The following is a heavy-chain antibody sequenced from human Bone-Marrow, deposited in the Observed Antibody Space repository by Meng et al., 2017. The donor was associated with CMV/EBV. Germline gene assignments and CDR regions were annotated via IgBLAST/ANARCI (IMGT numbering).Heavy chain of an antibody. D-gene: IGHD2-2*01. CDR3: ARGRRYCSSTNCYYYGTDV. V-gene: IGHV4-61*08. J-gene: IGHJ6*02. CDR2: LYNSGNT. Sequence: SETLSLTCTVSGASVRSGGHYWSWIRQPPGKGLEWIGYLYNSGNTYYNPSLKSRVTISGDTSKNQFSLRLTSVTAADTAVYYCARGRRYCSSTNCYYYGTDVWGQGTTVTVSS. CDR1: GASVRSGGHY.